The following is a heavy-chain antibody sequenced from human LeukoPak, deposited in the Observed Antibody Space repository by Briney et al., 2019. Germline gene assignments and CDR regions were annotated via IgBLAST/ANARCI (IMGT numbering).Heavy chain of an antibody. CDR3: TRDLYDLLTASYRDF. J-gene: IGHJ4*02. CDR1: GGTFSNYA. CDR2: IIPMLGTA. V-gene: IGHV1-69*13. Sequence: SVKVSCKASGGTFSNYAITWVRQAPGRGLEWMGGIIPMLGTANYARKFQGRVTITADESTSTAYMELSSLRSEDTAVYYCTRDLYDLLTASYRDFWGQGTLVTVSS. D-gene: IGHD3/OR15-3a*01.